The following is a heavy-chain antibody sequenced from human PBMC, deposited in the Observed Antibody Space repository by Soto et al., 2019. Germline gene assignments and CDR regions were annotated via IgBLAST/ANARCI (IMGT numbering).Heavy chain of an antibody. Sequence: SETLSLTCTVSGGSISSYYWSWIRQPPGKGLEWIGYIYYSGSTNYNPSLKSRVTISVDTSKNQFSLKLSFVTAADTAVYYCARLYGGTFDYWGQGTLVTVSS. D-gene: IGHD2-15*01. CDR2: IYYSGST. CDR3: ARLYGGTFDY. V-gene: IGHV4-59*08. J-gene: IGHJ4*02. CDR1: GGSISSYY.